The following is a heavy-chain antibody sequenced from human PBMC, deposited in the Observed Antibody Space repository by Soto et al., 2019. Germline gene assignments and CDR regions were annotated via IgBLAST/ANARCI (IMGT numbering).Heavy chain of an antibody. Sequence: SETLSLTCTVSGGSISSGGYYWSWIRQHPGKGLEWIGYIYYSGSTYYNPSLKSRVTISVDTSKNQFSLKLSSVTAADTAVYYCARGGSLFDSSGYYHGWWAFDIWGQGTMVTVSS. CDR3: ARGGSLFDSSGYYHGWWAFDI. CDR2: IYYSGST. D-gene: IGHD3-22*01. V-gene: IGHV4-31*03. CDR1: GGSISSGGYY. J-gene: IGHJ3*02.